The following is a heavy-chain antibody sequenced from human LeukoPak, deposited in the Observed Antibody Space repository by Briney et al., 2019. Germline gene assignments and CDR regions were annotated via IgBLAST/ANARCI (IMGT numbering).Heavy chain of an antibody. V-gene: IGHV3-7*03. CDR3: AKEKPGERDSSGRGYFDY. J-gene: IGHJ4*02. Sequence: GGSLRLSCAASGFTFSNYWMSWVRQAPGTGLEWVANIKPDGSEMNYVDSVRGRFTISRDNAKNSLYLQMNGLRAEDTAVYYCAKEKPGERDSSGRGYFDYWGQGTLVTVSS. CDR2: IKPDGSEM. CDR1: GFTFSNYW. D-gene: IGHD3-22*01.